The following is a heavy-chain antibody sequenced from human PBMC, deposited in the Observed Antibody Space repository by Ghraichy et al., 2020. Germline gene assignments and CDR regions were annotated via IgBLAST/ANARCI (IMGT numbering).Heavy chain of an antibody. V-gene: IGHV3-23*01. CDR1: GFTFSSYA. CDR3: AKDKRELRFLEWSSLIMDV. J-gene: IGHJ6*02. CDR2: ISGSGGST. D-gene: IGHD3-3*01. Sequence: GESLNISCAASGFTFSSYAMSWVRQAPGKGLEWVSAISGSGGSTYYADSVKGRFTISRDNSKNTLYLQMNSLRAEDTAVYYCAKDKRELRFLEWSSLIMDVWGQGTTVTVSS.